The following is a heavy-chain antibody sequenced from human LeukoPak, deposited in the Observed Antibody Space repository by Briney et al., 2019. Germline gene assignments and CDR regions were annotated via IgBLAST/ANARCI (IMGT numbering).Heavy chain of an antibody. Sequence: SETLSLTCTVSGGSISSYYWSWIRQPPGKGLEWIGYIYYSGSTNYNPSLKSRVTISVDTSKNQFSLKLSSVTAADTAVYYCARYIRYYYGSEKGGFDYWGQGTLVTVSS. CDR3: ARYIRYYYGSEKGGFDY. D-gene: IGHD3-10*01. V-gene: IGHV4-59*08. CDR2: IYYSGST. CDR1: GGSISSYY. J-gene: IGHJ4*02.